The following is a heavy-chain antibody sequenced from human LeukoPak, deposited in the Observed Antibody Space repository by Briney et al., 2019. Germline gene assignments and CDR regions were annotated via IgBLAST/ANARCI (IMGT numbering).Heavy chain of an antibody. V-gene: IGHV3-53*01. J-gene: IGHJ6*02. CDR3: ARERIYFGSGRDLTDARLFYYYGMDV. D-gene: IGHD3-10*01. CDR2: IYSDGST. Sequence: GGSLRLSCVASGFTVSSNCMTWVRQAPGKGLEWVSVIYSDGSTYYSDSVKGRFTISRDNSENTLYLQTNSLRAEDTAVYYCARERIYFGSGRDLTDARLFYYYGMDVWGQGTTVTVSS. CDR1: GFTVSSNC.